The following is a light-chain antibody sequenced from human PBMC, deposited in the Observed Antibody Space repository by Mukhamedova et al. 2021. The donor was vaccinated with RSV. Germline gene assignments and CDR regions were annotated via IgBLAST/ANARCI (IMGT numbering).Light chain of an antibody. V-gene: IGKV3-20*01. Sequence: LAWYQQKPGQAPRLLIYDTSTRATGIPDRFSGSGSGTDFTLTSSRLEPEDFALYYCQQYDTSKTFGQGTKLEIK. J-gene: IGKJ2*01. CDR2: DTS. CDR3: QQYDTSKT.